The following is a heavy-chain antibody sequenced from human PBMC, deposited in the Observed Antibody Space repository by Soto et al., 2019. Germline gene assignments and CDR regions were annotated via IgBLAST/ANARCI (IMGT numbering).Heavy chain of an antibody. J-gene: IGHJ2*01. CDR2: VYVSGDT. D-gene: IGHD3-10*01. CDR1: GGSISTSDYY. Sequence: SETLSLTCTVSGGSISTSDYYWSWIRQHPVRGLEWIGYVYVSGDTLYNPSLESRVVISVETSENRFSLKLTYVTAADTAVYYCARDTRSTRGWHFDLWGRGTLVTVSS. CDR3: ARDTRSTRGWHFDL. V-gene: IGHV4-31*02.